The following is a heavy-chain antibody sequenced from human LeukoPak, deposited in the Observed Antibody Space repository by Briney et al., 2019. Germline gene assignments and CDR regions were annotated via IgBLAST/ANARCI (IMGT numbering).Heavy chain of an antibody. V-gene: IGHV3-48*03. D-gene: IGHD6-19*01. CDR1: GFTFSSCE. J-gene: IGHJ4*02. Sequence: GGSLRLSCAASGFTFSSCEMNWVRQAPGKGLEWVSYISSSGSPIYYADSVKGRFTISRDNVKNSLHLQMNNLRAEDTAVYYCARDSADSGWLDYWGQGTLVTVSS. CDR3: ARDSADSGWLDY. CDR2: ISSSGSPI.